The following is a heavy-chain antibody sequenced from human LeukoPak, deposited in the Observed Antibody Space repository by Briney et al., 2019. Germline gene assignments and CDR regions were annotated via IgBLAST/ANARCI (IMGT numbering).Heavy chain of an antibody. J-gene: IGHJ4*02. CDR3: ARGGDRSFDY. V-gene: IGHV4-39*01. Sequence: SETLSLTCTVSGGSISSSSYYWGWIRQPPGRGLEWIGSIYYSGSTYYNPSLKSRVTISVDTSKNQFSLKLSSVTAADTAVYYCARGGDRSFDYWGQGTLVTVSS. CDR1: GGSISSSSYY. D-gene: IGHD3-10*01. CDR2: IYYSGST.